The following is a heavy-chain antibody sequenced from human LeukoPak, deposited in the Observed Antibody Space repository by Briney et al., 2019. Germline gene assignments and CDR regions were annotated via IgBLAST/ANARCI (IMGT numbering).Heavy chain of an antibody. CDR1: GYTFTSYD. D-gene: IGHD5-24*01. Sequence: ASVKVSCKASGYTFTSYDINWVRQATGQGLEWMGWINTNTGNPTYAQGFTGRFVFSLDTSVSTAYLQISSLKAEDTAVYYCARSGYNSGDWFDPWGQGTLVTVSS. CDR2: INTNTGNP. J-gene: IGHJ5*02. V-gene: IGHV7-4-1*02. CDR3: ARSGYNSGDWFDP.